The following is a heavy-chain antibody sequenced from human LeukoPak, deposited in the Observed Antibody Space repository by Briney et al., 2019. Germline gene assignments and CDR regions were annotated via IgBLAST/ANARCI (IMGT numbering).Heavy chain of an antibody. Sequence: GGSLRLSCAASGFTFSSYWMSWVRQAPGKGLEWVANIKQDGSEKYYVDSVKGRFTISRDNAKNTLYLQMNNLRPDDTAVYYCARGGVTYDYWGQGALVTVSS. J-gene: IGHJ4*02. V-gene: IGHV3-7*01. CDR2: IKQDGSEK. CDR1: GFTFSSYW. CDR3: ARGGVTYDY. D-gene: IGHD2-21*02.